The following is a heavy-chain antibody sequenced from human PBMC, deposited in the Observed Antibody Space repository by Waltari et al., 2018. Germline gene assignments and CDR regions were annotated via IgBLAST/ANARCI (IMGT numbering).Heavy chain of an antibody. CDR3: AKDRSSSSDDAFDI. Sequence: EVQLLESGGGLVQPGGSLRLSCAASGFTFSSYAMSWVRQAPGEVLWWVSVIYSGGSTYYADAVKCRFTISRDNSKNTLYLQMNSLRAEDTAVYYCAKDRSSSSDDAFDIWGQGTMVTVSS. J-gene: IGHJ3*02. CDR1: GFTFSSYA. CDR2: IYSGGST. D-gene: IGHD6-6*01. V-gene: IGHV3-23*03.